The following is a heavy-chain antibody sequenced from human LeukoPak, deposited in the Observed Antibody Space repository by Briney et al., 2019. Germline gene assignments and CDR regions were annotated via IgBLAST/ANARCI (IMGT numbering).Heavy chain of an antibody. CDR1: GFTVSSNY. Sequence: AGGSLRLSSAASGFTVSSNYMSWVRQAPGKGLEWVSVIYSGGSAYYADSVKGRFTISRDNSKNTLYLQMNSLRAGDTAVYYCARDSDYYDSRGSLGAYWGQGTLVTVSS. D-gene: IGHD3-22*01. CDR2: IYSGGSA. V-gene: IGHV3-53*01. J-gene: IGHJ4*02. CDR3: ARDSDYYDSRGSLGAY.